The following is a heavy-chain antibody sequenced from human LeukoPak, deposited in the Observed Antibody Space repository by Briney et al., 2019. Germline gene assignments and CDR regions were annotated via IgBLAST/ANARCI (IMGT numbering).Heavy chain of an antibody. CDR3: ARDGGGNSGDEFDY. V-gene: IGHV3-74*01. Sequence: PGGSLRLSCAASGFTFSGYSMHWARQGSGKGLVWVSGIYGDGSVAAYADSVKGRFTISRDNSKNTLYLQMNSLRAEDTAVYYCARDGGGNSGDEFDYWGQGTLVTVSS. CDR1: GFTFSGYS. D-gene: IGHD4-23*01. J-gene: IGHJ4*02. CDR2: IYGDGSVA.